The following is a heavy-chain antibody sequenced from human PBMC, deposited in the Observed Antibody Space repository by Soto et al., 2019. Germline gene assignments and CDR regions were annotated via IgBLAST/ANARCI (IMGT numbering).Heavy chain of an antibody. CDR1: GGSISSYY. CDR2: IYYSGST. Sequence: QVQLQESGPGLVKPSETLSLTCTVSGGSISSYYWSWIRQPPGKGLEWIGYIYYSGSTNYNPSLKSRVTISVDTSKNQFSLKLSSVTAADTAVYYCARWAAAGFGYYFDYWGQGTLVTVSS. CDR3: ARWAAAGFGYYFDY. J-gene: IGHJ4*02. D-gene: IGHD6-13*01. V-gene: IGHV4-59*01.